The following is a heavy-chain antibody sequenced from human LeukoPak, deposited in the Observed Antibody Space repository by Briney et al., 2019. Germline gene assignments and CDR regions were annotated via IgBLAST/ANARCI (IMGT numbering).Heavy chain of an antibody. V-gene: IGHV3-23*01. CDR3: AKVGAVAAKGWFDP. CDR1: GFAFSSYA. Sequence: GGSLRLSCAASGFAFSSYAMSWVRQAPGKGLEWVSAISGSGGSIYYADSVKGRFTISRDNSKNTLYLQMNSLRAEDTAVYYCAKVGAVAAKGWFDPWGQGTLVTVSS. J-gene: IGHJ5*02. CDR2: ISGSGGSI. D-gene: IGHD6-19*01.